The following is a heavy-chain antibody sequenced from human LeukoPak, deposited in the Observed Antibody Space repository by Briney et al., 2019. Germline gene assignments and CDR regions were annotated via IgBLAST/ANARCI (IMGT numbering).Heavy chain of an antibody. CDR3: ATGPIQTTFDY. CDR1: GGSFSGYY. CDR2: INHSGST. Sequence: SETLSLTCAVYGGSFSGYYWSWIRQPPGKGLEWIGEINHSGSTNYNPSLKSRVTMSVDTSKNQFSLKLSSVTAADTAVYYCATGPIQTTFDYWGQGTLVTVSS. J-gene: IGHJ4*02. V-gene: IGHV4-34*01. D-gene: IGHD5-18*01.